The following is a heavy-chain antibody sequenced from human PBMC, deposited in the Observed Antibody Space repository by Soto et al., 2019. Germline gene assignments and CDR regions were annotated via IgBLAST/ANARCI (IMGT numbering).Heavy chain of an antibody. V-gene: IGHV1-2*04. Sequence: ASVKVSCKASGYTFTGYYMHWVRQAPGQGLEWMGWINPNSGGTNYAQKFQGWVTMTRDTSISTAYMELSRLRSDDTAVYYCARGDYYDRSGPFSDAFDIWGQGTMVTVSS. D-gene: IGHD3-22*01. CDR2: INPNSGGT. CDR1: GYTFTGYY. CDR3: ARGDYYDRSGPFSDAFDI. J-gene: IGHJ3*02.